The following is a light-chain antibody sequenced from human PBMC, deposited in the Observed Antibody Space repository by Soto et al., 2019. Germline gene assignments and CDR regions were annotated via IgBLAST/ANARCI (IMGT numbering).Light chain of an antibody. CDR2: GAS. J-gene: IGKJ1*01. V-gene: IGKV3-15*01. CDR3: QQYNNWPRT. Sequence: EIVMTQSPGTLSVSPGERATLACRANQSVSSNLAWYQQKPGQAPRLLIYGASTRATGIPGRFSGSGSGTEFTLTIGSLQSEDFAVYYCQQYNNWPRTFGQGTKVEIK. CDR1: QSVSSN.